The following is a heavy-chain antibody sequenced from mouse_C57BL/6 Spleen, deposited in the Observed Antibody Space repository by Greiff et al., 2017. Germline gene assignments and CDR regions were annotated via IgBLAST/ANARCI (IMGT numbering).Heavy chain of an antibody. Sequence: QVQLQPGAELVKPGASVKLSCKASGYTFTSYWMHWVKQRPGQGLEWIGMIHPNSGSTNYNEKFKSKATLTVDKSSSTAYMQLSGLTSEDSAVYYCARNGNWDKGGTAYWGQGTLVTVSA. CDR1: GYTFTSYW. V-gene: IGHV1-64*01. CDR2: IHPNSGST. D-gene: IGHD4-1*01. J-gene: IGHJ3*01. CDR3: ARNGNWDKGGTAY.